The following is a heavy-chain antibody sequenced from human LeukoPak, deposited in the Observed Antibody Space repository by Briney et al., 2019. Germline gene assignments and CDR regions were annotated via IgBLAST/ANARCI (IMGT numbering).Heavy chain of an antibody. Sequence: GGSLRLSCVASGFTFNSYWMSWVRQAPGKGLEWVTNIKQDGSEKKYVDSVKGRFTISRDNAKNSLFLQMNSLRAEDTAVYYCAKDRDEDVCAFDIWGQGTLVTVSS. V-gene: IGHV3-7*01. CDR3: AKDRDEDVCAFDI. J-gene: IGHJ3*02. CDR2: IKQDGSEK. D-gene: IGHD2-15*01. CDR1: GFTFNSYW.